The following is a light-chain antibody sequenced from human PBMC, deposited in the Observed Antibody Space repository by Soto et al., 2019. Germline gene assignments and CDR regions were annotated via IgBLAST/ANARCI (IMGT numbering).Light chain of an antibody. J-gene: IGLJ1*01. CDR1: SSDVGAYNF. CDR3: SAYTVSRTYV. Sequence: QSALTQPASVSGSPGQSITISCTGTSSDVGAYNFVSWHQQHPGKAPKLMIYNVYDRPSGISYRFSGSKSGNTASLTISGLQGEGEADYYCSAYTVSRTYVFGTGTKVTVL. V-gene: IGLV2-14*03. CDR2: NVY.